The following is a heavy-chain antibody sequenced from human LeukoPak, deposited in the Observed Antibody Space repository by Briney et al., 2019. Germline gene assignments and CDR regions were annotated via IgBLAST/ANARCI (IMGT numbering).Heavy chain of an antibody. D-gene: IGHD5-12*01. J-gene: IGHJ4*02. CDR2: ISSSGSTI. CDR3: ARRNRGYDL. Sequence: GGSLRLSCAASGFTFSSYEMNWVRQAPGKGLEWVSYISSSGSTIYYADSVKGRFTISRDNAKNSLYLQMNSLGAEDTAVYYCARRNRGYDLWGQGTLVTVSS. V-gene: IGHV3-48*03. CDR1: GFTFSSYE.